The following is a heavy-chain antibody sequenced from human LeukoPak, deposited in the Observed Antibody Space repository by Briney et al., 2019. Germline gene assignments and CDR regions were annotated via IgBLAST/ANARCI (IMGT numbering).Heavy chain of an antibody. V-gene: IGHV1-2*02. CDR3: ARVKGGYYLIDY. Sequence: ASVKVSCKASGYTFASYTMHWVRQAPGQRLEWMGWINPNSGGTNYAQKFQGRVTMTRDTSISTAYMELSRLRSDDTAVYYCARVKGGYYLIDYWGQGTLVTVSS. D-gene: IGHD3-22*01. CDR1: GYTFASYT. J-gene: IGHJ4*02. CDR2: INPNSGGT.